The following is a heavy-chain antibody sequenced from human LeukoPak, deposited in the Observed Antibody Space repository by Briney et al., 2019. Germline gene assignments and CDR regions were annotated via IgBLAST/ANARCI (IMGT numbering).Heavy chain of an antibody. CDR1: GGSFSGYY. D-gene: IGHD2-2*01. J-gene: IGHJ4*02. V-gene: IGHV4-34*01. CDR3: ARKISEVVPAEIDY. CDR2: INHSGST. Sequence: PSETLSLTCAVYGGSFSGYYWSWIRHPPGKGLEWIGEINHSGSTNYNPSLKSRVTISVDTSKNQFSLKLSSVTAADTAVYYCARKISEVVPAEIDYWGQGTLVTVSS.